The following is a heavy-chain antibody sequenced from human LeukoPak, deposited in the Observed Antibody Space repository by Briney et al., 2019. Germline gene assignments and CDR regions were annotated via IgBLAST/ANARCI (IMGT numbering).Heavy chain of an antibody. V-gene: IGHV4-39*07. J-gene: IGHJ6*03. D-gene: IGHD1-26*01. Sequence: SETLSLTCTVSGGSISSSSYYWGWIRQPPGKGLEWIGSIYYSGSTYYNPSLKSRVTISVDTSKNQFSLKLSSVTAADTAVFYCARDIGSRIWGKGTTVIVSS. CDR1: GGSISSSSYY. CDR3: ARDIGSRI. CDR2: IYYSGST.